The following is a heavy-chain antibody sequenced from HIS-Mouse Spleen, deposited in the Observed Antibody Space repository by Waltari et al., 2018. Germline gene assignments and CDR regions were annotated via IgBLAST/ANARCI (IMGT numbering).Heavy chain of an antibody. CDR2: IYYSGRT. D-gene: IGHD3-10*01. V-gene: IGHV4-59*08. Sequence: QVQLQESGPGLVKPSETLSLTCTVSGGSISSYYWSWIRQPPGKGLEWIGYIYYSGRTNNTPTPKSRVTKSVDTSKNQFSLKLGSVTAADMAVYYCASFYGSGSYDAFDIWGQGTMVTVSS. CDR1: GGSISSYY. CDR3: ASFYGSGSYDAFDI. J-gene: IGHJ3*02.